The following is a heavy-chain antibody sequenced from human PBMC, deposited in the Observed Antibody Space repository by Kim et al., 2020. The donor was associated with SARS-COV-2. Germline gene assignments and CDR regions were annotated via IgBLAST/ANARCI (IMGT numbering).Heavy chain of an antibody. J-gene: IGHJ6*02. CDR1: GGSISSGGYS. Sequence: SETLSLTCAVSGGSISSGGYSWIWIRQPTGKELDWIGYIYYSRSTYYNPSLKSRVTISIDRSKNQFSLKLSSVTAADTAVCYCARGYGSGRAYGMDAWG. CDR3: ARGYGSGRAYGMDA. D-gene: IGHD3-10*01. CDR2: IYYSRST. V-gene: IGHV4-30-2*01.